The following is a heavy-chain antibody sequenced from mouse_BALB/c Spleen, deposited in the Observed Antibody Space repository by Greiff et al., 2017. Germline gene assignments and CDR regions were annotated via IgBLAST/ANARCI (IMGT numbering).Heavy chain of an antibody. CDR3: ERGLDYYGSSPFDY. D-gene: IGHD1-1*01. V-gene: IGHV1S29*02. Sequence: VQLQQSGPELVKPGASVKISCKASGYTFTDYNMHWVKQSHGKSLEWIGYIYPYNGGTGYNQKFKSKATLTVDNSSSTAYMELRSLTSEDSAVYYCERGLDYYGSSPFDYWGQGTTLTVSS. J-gene: IGHJ2*01. CDR2: IYPYNGGT. CDR1: GYTFTDYN.